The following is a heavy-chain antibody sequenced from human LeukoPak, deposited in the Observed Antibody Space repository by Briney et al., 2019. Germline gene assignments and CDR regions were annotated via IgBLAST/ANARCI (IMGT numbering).Heavy chain of an antibody. CDR3: ARVDSGYDFFDY. D-gene: IGHD5-12*01. CDR1: GFIVGSNY. CDR2: IYSGGTT. J-gene: IGHJ4*02. Sequence: GGSLRLSCAASGFIVGSNYMSWVRQAPGKGLEWVSVIYSGGTTFYADSVKGRVTISRDNSKNTPYLQMNSLRAEDTAVYYCARVDSGYDFFDYWGQGTLVTVSS. V-gene: IGHV3-66*01.